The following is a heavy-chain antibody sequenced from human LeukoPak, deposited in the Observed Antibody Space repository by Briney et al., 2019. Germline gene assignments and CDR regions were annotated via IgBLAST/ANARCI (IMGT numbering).Heavy chain of an antibody. Sequence: ASVKVSCKASGYTFTSYAMHWVRQAPAQRLEWMGWINAGNGNTKYSQKFQGRVTITRDTSASTAYMELSSLRSEDTAVYYCARGQQWLPYYFDYWGQGTLVTVSS. J-gene: IGHJ4*02. CDR2: INAGNGNT. CDR1: GYTFTSYA. V-gene: IGHV1-3*01. D-gene: IGHD6-19*01. CDR3: ARGQQWLPYYFDY.